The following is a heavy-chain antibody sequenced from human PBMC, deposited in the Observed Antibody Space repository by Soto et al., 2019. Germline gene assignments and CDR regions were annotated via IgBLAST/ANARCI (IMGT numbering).Heavy chain of an antibody. D-gene: IGHD3-9*01. CDR2: IIPILGIA. CDR1: GGTFSSYT. V-gene: IGHV1-69*08. Sequence: QVQLVQSGAEVKKPGSSVKVSCKASGGTFSSYTISWVRQAPGQGLEWMGRIIPILGIANYAQKFQGRVTITADKSTSTAYMELSSLRSEDTAVYYCARDPTGYDILTGYLFDYWGQGTLVTVSS. CDR3: ARDPTGYDILTGYLFDY. J-gene: IGHJ4*02.